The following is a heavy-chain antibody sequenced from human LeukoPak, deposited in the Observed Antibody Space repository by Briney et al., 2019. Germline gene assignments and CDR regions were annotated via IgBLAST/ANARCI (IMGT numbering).Heavy chain of an antibody. V-gene: IGHV3-7*01. CDR3: AREIMVRGLEY. D-gene: IGHD3-10*01. Sequence: GGSLRLSCAVSEFTFSKYWMTWVRQAPGKGLEWVGNIKQDGSEKYYADSVKGRFTISRDNDKNSLFLQMDNLRAEDTAVYYCAREIMVRGLEYWGQGTLVTVSS. CDR1: EFTFSKYW. J-gene: IGHJ4*02. CDR2: IKQDGSEK.